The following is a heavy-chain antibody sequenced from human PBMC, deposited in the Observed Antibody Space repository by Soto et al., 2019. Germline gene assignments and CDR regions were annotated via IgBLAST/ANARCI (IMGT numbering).Heavy chain of an antibody. D-gene: IGHD6-13*01. J-gene: IGHJ4*02. CDR1: EGTFNSYA. Sequence: QAQVVQSGAEVRKPGSSVKLSCKASEGTFNSYAIAWVRQAPGQGLEWMGGIIPYYNTLNYAQKLQDRVTMTPDDSTNTVFMELSSLRSDDTAVYFCASGASRWYPYFFDSWAQGTLVTVSS. CDR2: IIPYYNTL. CDR3: ASGASRWYPYFFDS. V-gene: IGHV1-69*01.